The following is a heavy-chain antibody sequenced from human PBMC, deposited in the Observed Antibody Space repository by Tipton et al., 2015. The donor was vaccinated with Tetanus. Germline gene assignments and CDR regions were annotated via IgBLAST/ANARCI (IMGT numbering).Heavy chain of an antibody. J-gene: IGHJ6*03. CDR3: ARGFYYMDV. CDR2: ITPIFGTT. CDR1: GGTFTNYA. Sequence: QSGPEVKKPGSSVKVSCKASGGTFTNYALSWVRQAPGQGLEWVGGITPIFGTTNSAPKFQGRVTITADESTNTAFMELSSLRSEDTAVYYCARGFYYMDVWGQGTTVTVSS. V-gene: IGHV1-69*01.